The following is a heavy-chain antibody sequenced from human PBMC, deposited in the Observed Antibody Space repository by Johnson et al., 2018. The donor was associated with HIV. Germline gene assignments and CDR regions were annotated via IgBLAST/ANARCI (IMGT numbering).Heavy chain of an antibody. CDR1: QFTFSSYY. D-gene: IGHD2-2*01. Sequence: VQLVESGGGLAKPAWSPRLSCAASQFTFSSYYMNCVRQAPGNGLELVGQVNPNGGSTYLIDSGKDRFNTSRDNAKNTLHLQMNSLKTEDTAVYYCATTFCTSCSVGKFGTFDIWGQGTMVTVSS. V-gene: IGHV3-25*03. CDR3: ATTFCTSCSVGKFGTFDI. CDR2: VNPNGGST. J-gene: IGHJ3*02.